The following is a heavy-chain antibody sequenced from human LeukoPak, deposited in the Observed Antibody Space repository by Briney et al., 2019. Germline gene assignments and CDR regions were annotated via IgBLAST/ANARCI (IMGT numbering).Heavy chain of an antibody. CDR3: ARTKYSGTSDDAFDI. J-gene: IGHJ3*02. V-gene: IGHV4-38-2*02. CDR1: GYSISSGYY. CDR2: IYYSGNT. D-gene: IGHD1-26*01. Sequence: SETLSLTCTASGYSISSGYYWGWIRQPPGKGLEWIGNIYYSGNTYYKPSLKSRVTISIDRSRNQFSLKLSSVTAADTAVYYCARTKYSGTSDDAFDIWGQGTMVTVSS.